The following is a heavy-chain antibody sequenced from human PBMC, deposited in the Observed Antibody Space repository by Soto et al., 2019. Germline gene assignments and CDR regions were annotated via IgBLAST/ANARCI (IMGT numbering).Heavy chain of an antibody. J-gene: IGHJ4*02. V-gene: IGHV1-69*06. CDR1: GGTSTRYA. CDR3: NRGSEYDFWSGYL. D-gene: IGHD3-3*01. Sequence: QERLVQSGAEVRKPGSSVKVSCKVTGGTSTRYAINWVRQAPGQGLVWMGGIVPMFGTSKYAQKFQGRVTITADTSTNIAYMEWRSLRSEDTAVYYCNRGSEYDFWSGYLWGQGTLVSVSS. CDR2: IVPMFGTS.